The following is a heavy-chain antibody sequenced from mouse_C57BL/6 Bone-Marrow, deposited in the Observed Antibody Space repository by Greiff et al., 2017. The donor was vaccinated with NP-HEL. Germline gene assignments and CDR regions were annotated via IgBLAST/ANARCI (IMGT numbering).Heavy chain of an antibody. Sequence: QVQLKQPGAELVKPGASVKLSCKASGYTFTSYCMHWVKQRPGQGLEWIGMIHPNSGSTNYNEKFKSKATLTVDKSSSTAYMQLSSLTSEDSAVYYCERPYGSGYFDVWGTGTTVTVSS. CDR1: GYTFTSYC. J-gene: IGHJ1*03. D-gene: IGHD1-1*01. CDR2: IHPNSGST. CDR3: ERPYGSGYFDV. V-gene: IGHV1-64*01.